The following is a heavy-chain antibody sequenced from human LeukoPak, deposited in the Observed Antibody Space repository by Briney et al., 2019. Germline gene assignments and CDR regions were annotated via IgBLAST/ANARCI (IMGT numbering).Heavy chain of an antibody. CDR1: GGTFSSYA. D-gene: IGHD1-20*01. V-gene: IGHV1-69*13. CDR2: IIPIFGTA. CDR3: ARDDNWRPFDY. J-gene: IGHJ4*02. Sequence: ASVKVSCKASGGTFSSYAISWVRQAPGQGLEWMGGIIPIFGTANYAQEFQGRVTITADESTSTAYMELSSLRSEDTAVYYCARDDNWRPFDYWGQGTLVTVSS.